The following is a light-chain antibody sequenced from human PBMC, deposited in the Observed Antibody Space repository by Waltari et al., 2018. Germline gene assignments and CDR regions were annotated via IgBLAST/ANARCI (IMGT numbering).Light chain of an antibody. Sequence: DIQMTQSPSTVSASVGDRVTITCRASQSISSWLAWYQQEPGKAPKLLIYDASSLESGVPSRFSGSGSGTEFTLTISSLQPDDFAAYYCQQYNTYPWTFGQGTKVEIK. CDR3: QQYNTYPWT. V-gene: IGKV1-5*01. J-gene: IGKJ1*01. CDR2: DAS. CDR1: QSISSW.